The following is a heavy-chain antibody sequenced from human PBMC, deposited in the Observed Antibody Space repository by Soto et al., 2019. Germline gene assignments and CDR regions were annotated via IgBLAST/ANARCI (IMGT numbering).Heavy chain of an antibody. CDR1: GFTLSSYA. J-gene: IGHJ4*02. Sequence: GGSLRLSCAASGFTLSSYAMTWVRQAPGKGLEWVSIIASGGTTYYADSVKGRFTISRDNSQNTLYLQMDSLGADDTAVYYCAKHGTSGSSSYFDYWGRGTLVTVSS. V-gene: IGHV3-23*01. D-gene: IGHD3-10*01. CDR2: IIASGGTT. CDR3: AKHGTSGSSSYFDY.